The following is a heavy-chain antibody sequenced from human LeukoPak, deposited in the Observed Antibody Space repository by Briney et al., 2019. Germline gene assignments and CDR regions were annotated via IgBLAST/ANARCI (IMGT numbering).Heavy chain of an antibody. CDR3: ARPGRIPMGNRYSGEFDY. CDR2: IYYSGST. V-gene: IGHV4-59*05. CDR1: GGSISSYY. J-gene: IGHJ4*02. Sequence: PSETLSLTCTVSGGSISSYYWSWIRQPPGKGLEWIGSIYYSGSTYYNPSLKSRVTISVDTSKDQFSLKLSSVTAADTAVYYCARPGRIPMGNRYSGEFDYWGQGTLVTVSS. D-gene: IGHD1-26*01.